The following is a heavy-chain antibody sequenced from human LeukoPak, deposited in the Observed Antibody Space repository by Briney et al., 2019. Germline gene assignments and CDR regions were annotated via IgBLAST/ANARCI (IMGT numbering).Heavy chain of an antibody. J-gene: IGHJ4*02. CDR2: ISYDGRKK. Sequence: GGSLRLSCAVSGFTFSNHGMHWVRQAPGKGLEWVAVISYDGRKKYYADSVKGRFTISRDNSMNTLYLQRNSLGAEDTAVYYCAKEHTNAMDYFHYWGQGTLVTVSS. V-gene: IGHV3-30*18. CDR1: GFTFSNHG. CDR3: AKEHTNAMDYFHY. D-gene: IGHD2-8*01.